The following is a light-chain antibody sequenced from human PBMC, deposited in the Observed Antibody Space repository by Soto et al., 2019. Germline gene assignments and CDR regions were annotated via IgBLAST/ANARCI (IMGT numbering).Light chain of an antibody. J-gene: IGKJ1*01. CDR2: GAS. CDR1: ESVSRN. V-gene: IGKV3-15*01. CDR3: QQYDSYSRT. Sequence: EVVMTQSPATLSVSPGERATLSCRASESVSRNLAWYQQKAGQAPRLLIYGASTRATGIPARFSGSGSGTECTLTISSLQPDDFATYYCQQYDSYSRTFGQGTKVDIK.